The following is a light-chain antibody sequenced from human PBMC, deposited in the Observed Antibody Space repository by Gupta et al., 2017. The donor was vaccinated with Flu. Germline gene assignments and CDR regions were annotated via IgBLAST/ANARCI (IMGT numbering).Light chain of an antibody. CDR1: ALPKKY. J-gene: IGLJ3*02. Sequence: SYELTQPPSVSVSAGQTARITCSGDALPKKYAYWYQRKSGQAPVLVIFDDNKRPSDIPVRFSGSNSRTTATLTISGAQVEDEADYFCYSVDDSGDQWVFGGGTKLTVL. CDR3: YSVDDSGDQWV. V-gene: IGLV3-10*01. CDR2: DDN.